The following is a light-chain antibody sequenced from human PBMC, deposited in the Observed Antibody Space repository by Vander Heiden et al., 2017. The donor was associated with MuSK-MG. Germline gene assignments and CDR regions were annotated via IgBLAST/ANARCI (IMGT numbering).Light chain of an antibody. Sequence: DIQMTQSPSSLSASVGDRVTITCRASQSVRGYLNWYQQKPGKAPNLLIYAASSLQSGVPSRLSGSGSGTDFTLTFSSLQPEDFATYYCQQSFSTPYTCGQGTKLEIK. CDR2: AAS. CDR1: QSVRGY. CDR3: QQSFSTPYT. V-gene: IGKV1-39*01. J-gene: IGKJ2*01.